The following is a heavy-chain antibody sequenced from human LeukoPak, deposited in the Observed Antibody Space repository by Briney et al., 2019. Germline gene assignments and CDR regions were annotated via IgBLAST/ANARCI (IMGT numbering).Heavy chain of an antibody. D-gene: IGHD6-13*01. CDR3: ARIRIAAAGRQLWFDP. CDR1: GGSISSYY. V-gene: IGHV4-4*09. CDR2: IYTSGST. Sequence: SETLSLTCTVSGGSISSYYWGWIRQPPGKGLEWIGYIYTSGSTNYNPSLKSRVTISVDTSKNQFSLKLSSVTAADTAVYYCARIRIAAAGRQLWFDPWGQGTLVTVSS. J-gene: IGHJ5*02.